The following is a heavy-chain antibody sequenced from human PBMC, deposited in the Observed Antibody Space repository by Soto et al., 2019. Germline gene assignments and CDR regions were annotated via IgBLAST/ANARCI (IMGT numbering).Heavy chain of an antibody. CDR2: ITYDGAKT. CDR3: SSLPWEDIVAHRGSYGVP. CDR1: GFTFINSA. D-gene: IGHD2-21*01. J-gene: IGHJ5*02. V-gene: IGHV3-30*04. Sequence: QVQLVESGGGVVQPGTSLGLSCAASGFTFINSAMHWVRQVPGKGLEWVAAITYDGAKTYCADSVKGRFTISRDNSKNTLFLQMDSLRPEDTAVYYCSSLPWEDIVAHRGSYGVPWGQRTLVTVSS.